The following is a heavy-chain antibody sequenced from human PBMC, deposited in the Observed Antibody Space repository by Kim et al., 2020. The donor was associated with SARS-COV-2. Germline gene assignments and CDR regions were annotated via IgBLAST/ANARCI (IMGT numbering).Heavy chain of an antibody. D-gene: IGHD2-21*02. CDR1: GGSFSGYY. J-gene: IGHJ4*02. CDR2: INHSGST. V-gene: IGHV4-34*01. CDR3: ARGPIVVVTATQGYFDY. Sequence: SETLSLTCAVYGGSFSGYYWSWIRQPPGKGLEWIGEINHSGSTNYNPSLKSRVTISVDTSKNQFSLKLSSVTAADTAVYYCARGPIVVVTATQGYFDYWGQGTLVTVSS.